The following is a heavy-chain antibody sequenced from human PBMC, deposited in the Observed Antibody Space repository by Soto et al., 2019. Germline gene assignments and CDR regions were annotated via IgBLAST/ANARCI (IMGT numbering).Heavy chain of an antibody. V-gene: IGHV3-9*01. CDR3: AKGEGSSGYYSLFDY. CDR2: ISWNSGSI. J-gene: IGHJ4*02. Sequence: SLRLSCAASGFTFDDYAMHWVRQAPGKGLEWVSGISWNSGSIGYADSVKGRFTISRDNAKNSLYLQMNSLRAEDTALYYCAKGEGSSGYYSLFDYWGQGTLVTVSS. CDR1: GFTFDDYA. D-gene: IGHD3-22*01.